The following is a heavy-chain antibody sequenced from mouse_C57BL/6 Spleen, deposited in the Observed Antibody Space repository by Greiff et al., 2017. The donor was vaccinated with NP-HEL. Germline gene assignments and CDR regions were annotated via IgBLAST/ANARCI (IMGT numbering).Heavy chain of an antibody. CDR1: GFTFSDYY. D-gene: IGHD1-1*01. V-gene: IGHV5-16*01. Sequence: EVKVVESEGGLVQPGSSMKLSCTASGFTFSDYYMAWVRQVPEKGLEWVANINYDGSSTYYLDSLKSRFIISRDNAKNILYLQMSSLKSEDTATYYCARDVGSDYAMDYWGQGTSGTVSS. CDR2: INYDGSST. CDR3: ARDVGSDYAMDY. J-gene: IGHJ4*01.